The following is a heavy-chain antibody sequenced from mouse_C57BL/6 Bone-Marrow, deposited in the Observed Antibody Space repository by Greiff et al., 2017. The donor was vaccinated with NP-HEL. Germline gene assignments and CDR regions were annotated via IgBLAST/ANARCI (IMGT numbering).Heavy chain of an antibody. D-gene: IGHD1-1*01. CDR3: ARAFITTSSFAY. V-gene: IGHV3-6*01. Sequence: EVKLQESGPGLVKPSQSLSLTCSVTGYSITSGYYWNWIRQFPGNKLEWMGYISYDGSNNYNPSLKNRISITRDTSKNQFFLKLNSVTTKDTATYYCARAFITTSSFAYWGQGTLVTVSA. CDR1: GYSITSGYY. J-gene: IGHJ3*01. CDR2: ISYDGSN.